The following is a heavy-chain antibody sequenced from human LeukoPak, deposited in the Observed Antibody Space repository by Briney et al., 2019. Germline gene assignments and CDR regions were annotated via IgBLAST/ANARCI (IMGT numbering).Heavy chain of an antibody. J-gene: IGHJ4*02. CDR1: GYTFTSYG. V-gene: IGHV1-2*02. D-gene: IGHD2-2*01. CDR2: INPNSGGT. Sequence: ASVKVSCKASGYTFTSYGISWVRQAPGQGLEWMGWINPNSGGTNYAQKFQGRVTMTRDTSISTAYMELSRLRSDDTAVYYCARVGYCSSTSCYGVVTPYDYWGQGTLVTVSS. CDR3: ARVGYCSSTSCYGVVTPYDY.